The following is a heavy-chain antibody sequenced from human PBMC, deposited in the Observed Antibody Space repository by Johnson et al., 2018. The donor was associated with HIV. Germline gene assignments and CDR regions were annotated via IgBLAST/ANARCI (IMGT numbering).Heavy chain of an antibody. CDR2: ISHDGYNE. CDR1: GFSFGTYA. Sequence: QVQLVESGGGVVQPGRSLRLSCAASGFSFGTYAMHWVRQAPGKGLEWVAVISHDGYNEDYGDSVKGRFTISRDNSKNSLYLQMNSLRAEDTAVYYCASGGWLEGAFDIWGQGTMVTVSS. CDR3: ASGGWLEGAFDI. D-gene: IGHD6-19*01. J-gene: IGHJ3*02. V-gene: IGHV3-30*03.